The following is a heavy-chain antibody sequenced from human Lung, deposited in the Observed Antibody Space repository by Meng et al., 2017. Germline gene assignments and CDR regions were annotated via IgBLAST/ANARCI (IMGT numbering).Heavy chain of an antibody. CDR3: AREKSIVGATKAFDI. CDR1: GFTFSSYG. D-gene: IGHD1-26*01. J-gene: IGHJ3*02. V-gene: IGHV3-33*01. CDR2: IWYDGSNK. Sequence: GESLKISCAASGFTFSSYGMHWVRQAPGKGLEWVAVIWYDGSNKYYADSVKGRFTISRDNSKNTRDLQMNSVRAENKTVYYCAREKSIVGATKAFDIWGQGTMVTVSS.